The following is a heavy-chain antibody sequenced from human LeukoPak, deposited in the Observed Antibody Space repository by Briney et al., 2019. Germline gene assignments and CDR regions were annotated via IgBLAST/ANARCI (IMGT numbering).Heavy chain of an antibody. Sequence: WASVKVSCKASGYTFTAYYMHRVRQAPGQGLEWMGWINPNTGDTNYAQKFQGRVTMTRDTTISTAYLELSRLTSDDTAVYYCASYPRYVSTPPFDYWGQGTLVTVSS. CDR1: GYTFTAYY. J-gene: IGHJ4*02. CDR2: INPNTGDT. CDR3: ASYPRYVSTPPFDY. V-gene: IGHV1-2*02. D-gene: IGHD2-15*01.